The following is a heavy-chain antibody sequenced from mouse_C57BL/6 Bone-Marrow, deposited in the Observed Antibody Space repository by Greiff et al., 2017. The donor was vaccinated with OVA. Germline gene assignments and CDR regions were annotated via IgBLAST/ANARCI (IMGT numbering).Heavy chain of an antibody. CDR3: ARWAMDD. CDR1: GFTFSDYG. V-gene: IGHV5-17*01. CDR2: ISSGSSTI. Sequence: EVQLVESGGGLVKPGGSLKLSCAASGFTFSDYGMHWVRQAPEKGLEWVAYISSGSSTIYYADTVKGRFTISRDNAKNTLFLHMTSLRSEDTAMYYCARWAMDDWGKGTSVTVSS. J-gene: IGHJ4*01.